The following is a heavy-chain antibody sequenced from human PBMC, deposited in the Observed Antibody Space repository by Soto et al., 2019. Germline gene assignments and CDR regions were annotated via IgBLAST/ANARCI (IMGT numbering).Heavy chain of an antibody. Sequence: QVQLVQSGAEVKKPGASVRVSCQTSAYTFTNYAVSWVRQALGQGLEWMGWISGDNGNTIYAQKFQGRVTMTTDTSTRKAYMELRSLRSDDTAVYYCATALLGYCSGGSCYSDSWGQGTLVTVSS. V-gene: IGHV1-18*01. D-gene: IGHD2-15*01. CDR2: ISGDNGNT. CDR3: ATALLGYCSGGSCYSDS. J-gene: IGHJ4*02. CDR1: AYTFTNYA.